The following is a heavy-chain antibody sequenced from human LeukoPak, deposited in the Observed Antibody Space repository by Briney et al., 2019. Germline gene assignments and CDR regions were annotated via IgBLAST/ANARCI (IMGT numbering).Heavy chain of an antibody. CDR2: ISYDGSNK. CDR3: AREIFNAFDI. Sequence: GGSLRLSCAGSGFTFRSYAMHWARQAPGKGLEWVAVISYDGSNKDYADSVKGRFTISRDNSKNTLYLQMNSLRAEDTAVYYCAREIFNAFDIWGQGTMVTVSS. V-gene: IGHV3-30-3*01. CDR1: GFTFRSYA. J-gene: IGHJ3*02.